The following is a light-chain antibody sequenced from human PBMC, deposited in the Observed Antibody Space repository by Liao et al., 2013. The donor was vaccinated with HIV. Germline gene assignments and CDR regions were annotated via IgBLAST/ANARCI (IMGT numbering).Light chain of an antibody. Sequence: SYEVTQPPSVSVSPGQTATISCSGHKLGGKSTSWYQHKSGRSPTVVMFQDSIRPSGIPERFSGSSSGDAATLTISETQAVDEADYYCQAWDSTSHVVFGGGTRLTVL. V-gene: IGLV3-1*01. CDR3: QAWDSTSHVV. J-gene: IGLJ2*01. CDR2: QDS. CDR1: KLGGKS.